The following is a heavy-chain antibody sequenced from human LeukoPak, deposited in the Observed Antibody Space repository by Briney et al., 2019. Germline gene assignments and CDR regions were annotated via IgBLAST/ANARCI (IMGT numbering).Heavy chain of an antibody. CDR1: RFTFSSYS. V-gene: IGHV3-48*04. J-gene: IGHJ6*04. D-gene: IGHD3-10*02. CDR2: ISSSGSTI. Sequence: LGGSLRLSCAASRFTFSSYSMNWVRQAPGKGLEWVSYISSSGSTIYYADSVKGRFTISRDNAKNSLYLQMNSLRAEDTAVYYCAELGITMIGGVWGKGTTVTISS. CDR3: AELGITMIGGV.